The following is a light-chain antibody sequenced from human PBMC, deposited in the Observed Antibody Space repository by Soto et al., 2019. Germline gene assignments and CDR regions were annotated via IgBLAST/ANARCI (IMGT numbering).Light chain of an antibody. V-gene: IGLV6-57*02. J-gene: IGLJ3*02. CDR1: SGSIASNY. Sequence: NFMLTQPHSVSESPGKTVTISCTGSSGSIASNYVQWYQQRPGSAPTTVIYEDNQRPSGVPDRFSGSIDSSSNSASLTSSGLKTEDEADYYCQSYDSSTWVFGGGTKLTVL. CDR2: EDN. CDR3: QSYDSSTWV.